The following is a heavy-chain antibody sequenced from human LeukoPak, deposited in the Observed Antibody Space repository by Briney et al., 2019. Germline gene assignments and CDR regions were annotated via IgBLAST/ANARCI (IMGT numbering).Heavy chain of an antibody. CDR3: AREGSRIQSWGNAFDS. CDR2: IIPMFGAK. V-gene: IGHV1-69*06. Sequence: SVKVSCKASAGTFRGYAINWVRQAPGQGLEWVRRIIPMFGAKDYAQKFQGTVTISADRSTNTASMELFSLRFEDTAVYYCAREGSRIQSWGNAFDSWGQGTMVTVSS. CDR1: AGTFRGYA. D-gene: IGHD2/OR15-2a*01. J-gene: IGHJ3*01.